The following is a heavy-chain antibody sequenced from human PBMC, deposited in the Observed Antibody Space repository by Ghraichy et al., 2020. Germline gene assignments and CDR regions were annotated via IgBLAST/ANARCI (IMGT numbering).Heavy chain of an antibody. CDR1: GGSIGSSNFY. J-gene: IGHJ4*02. D-gene: IGHD1-7*01. V-gene: IGHV4-39*07. CDR2: IYYSGST. Sequence: SETLSLTCSVSGGSIGSSNFYWGCIRQPPGKGLEWIGHIYYSGSTYYNPSLKSRVTISADTSKNQFSLKLRSVTAADTAFYYCARVPGTTVDYWGQGILVTVSS. CDR3: ARVPGTTVDY.